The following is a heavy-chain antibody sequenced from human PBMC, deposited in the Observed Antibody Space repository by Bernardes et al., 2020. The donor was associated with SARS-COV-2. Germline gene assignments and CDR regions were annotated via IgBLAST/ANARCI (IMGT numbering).Heavy chain of an antibody. D-gene: IGHD2-21*02. V-gene: IGHV3-21*01. CDR2: VSSSSAIT. CDR3: ARDWATPVSLVTP. CDR1: GFIFSNYA. Sequence: GGSLRLSCAASGFIFSNYAMNWVRQGPGKGLEWVAFVSSSSAITFYADSVKGRFTVSRDNIKNSLCLHMDSLGVEDTAIYYCARDWATPVSLVTPWGQGTQVTVSS. J-gene: IGHJ5*02.